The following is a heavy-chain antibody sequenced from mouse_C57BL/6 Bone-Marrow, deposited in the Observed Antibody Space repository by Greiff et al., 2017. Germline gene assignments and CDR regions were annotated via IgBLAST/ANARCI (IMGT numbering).Heavy chain of an antibody. V-gene: IGHV1-50*01. J-gene: IGHJ1*03. Sequence: VQLQQPGAELVKPGASVKLSCKASGYTFTSYWMQWVKQRPGQGLEWIGEIDPSDSYTNYNQKFKGKATLTVDTSSSTAYMQLSSLTSEDSAVYYCASYCGSSYWYFDVWGTGTTVTVSS. D-gene: IGHD1-1*01. CDR3: ASYCGSSYWYFDV. CDR2: IDPSDSYT. CDR1: GYTFTSYW.